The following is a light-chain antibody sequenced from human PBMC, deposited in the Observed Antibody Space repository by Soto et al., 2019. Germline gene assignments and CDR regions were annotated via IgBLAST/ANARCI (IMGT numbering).Light chain of an antibody. V-gene: IGKV3-15*01. CDR2: GAS. J-gene: IGKJ5*01. CDR1: ESVSSN. CDR3: QQYKYWPPIT. Sequence: EIVMTQSPATLSLSPGERATLSCRASESVSSNLAWYQQKPGQAPRLLIYGASTRATGIPARFSGSGSWTEFTLPISSLQSEDFAVHYCQQYKYWPPITFGQGTRLEIK.